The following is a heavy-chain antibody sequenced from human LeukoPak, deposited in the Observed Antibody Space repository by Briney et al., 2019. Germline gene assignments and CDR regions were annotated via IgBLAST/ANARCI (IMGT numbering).Heavy chain of an antibody. CDR3: ARVGYSGYDDRGAFDI. J-gene: IGHJ3*02. D-gene: IGHD5-12*01. V-gene: IGHV4-31*03. CDR2: MYYGGDT. CDR1: GGSISSGGYY. Sequence: RTSETLSLTCTVSGGSISSGGYYWSWVRQLPGKGLEWIGSMYYGGDTYYNPSLKSRLTISADASNSEFSVKLSSVTAADTAIYYCARVGYSGYDDRGAFDIWGQGTVVTVSS.